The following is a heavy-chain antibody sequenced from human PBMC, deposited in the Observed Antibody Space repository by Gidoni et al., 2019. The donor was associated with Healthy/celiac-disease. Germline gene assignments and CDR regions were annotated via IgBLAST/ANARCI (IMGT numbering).Heavy chain of an antibody. CDR1: GFTFSSYS. CDR2: ISSSSSYI. Sequence: EVQLVESGGGLVKPGGSLRLSCAASGFTFSSYSMNLVRQAPGKGLEWVSSISSSSSYIYYADSVKGRFTISRDNAKNSLYLQMNSLRAEDTAVYYCARDRPSTVPSMGGMDVWGQGTTVTVSS. D-gene: IGHD4-17*01. V-gene: IGHV3-21*01. CDR3: ARDRPSTVPSMGGMDV. J-gene: IGHJ6*02.